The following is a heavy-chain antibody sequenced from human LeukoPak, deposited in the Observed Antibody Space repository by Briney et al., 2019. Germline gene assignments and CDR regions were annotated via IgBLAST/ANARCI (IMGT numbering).Heavy chain of an antibody. CDR2: MNPNSGNT. J-gene: IGHJ3*02. Sequence: GASVQLSCKASGYTFTSYDINWVRQATGQGLEWMGWMNPNSGNTGYAQKFQGRVTIIRNTSITTAYMELSSLRSEDTAVYYCARGSNRLTFDAFDIWGQAAM. D-gene: IGHD4-11*01. V-gene: IGHV1-8*03. CDR1: GYTFTSYD. CDR3: ARGSNRLTFDAFDI.